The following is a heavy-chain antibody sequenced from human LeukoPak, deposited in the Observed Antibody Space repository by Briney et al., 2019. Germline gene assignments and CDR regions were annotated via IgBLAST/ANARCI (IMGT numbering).Heavy chain of an antibody. CDR2: INSDGSST. CDR3: ARDSSSTYYYYYYMDV. Sequence: GGSLRLSCAASGFTFSSYWMHWVRQAPGKGLVWVSRINSDGSSTSYADSVKGRLTISRDNAKNTLYLQMNSLRAEDTAVYYCARDSSSTYYYYYYMDVWGKGTTVTVSS. J-gene: IGHJ6*03. V-gene: IGHV3-74*01. D-gene: IGHD2-2*01. CDR1: GFTFSSYW.